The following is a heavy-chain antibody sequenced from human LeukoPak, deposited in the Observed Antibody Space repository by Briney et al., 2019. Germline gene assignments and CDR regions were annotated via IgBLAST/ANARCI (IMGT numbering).Heavy chain of an antibody. Sequence: SETLSLTCTVSGGSISSSSYYWGWIRQPPGKGLEWIGSMYHSGSTYYNPSLKSRVTISVDTSKNQFSLKLSSVTAADTAVYYCARHSGYDYVLGYWGQGTLVTVSS. CDR1: GGSISSSSYY. D-gene: IGHD5-12*01. V-gene: IGHV4-39*01. CDR3: ARHSGYDYVLGY. CDR2: MYHSGST. J-gene: IGHJ4*02.